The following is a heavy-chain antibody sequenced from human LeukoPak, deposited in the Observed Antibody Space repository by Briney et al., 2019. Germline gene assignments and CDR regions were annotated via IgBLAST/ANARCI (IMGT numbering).Heavy chain of an antibody. Sequence: GGSLRLSCAASGFTFSSYWMSWVRQAPGKGLEWVANIKHDASEKYFMESLKGRFTISRDNAKNSLYLQMNSLRAEDTAVYYCTRHGGRKAIGPYYYYYYMDVWGKGTTVTISS. CDR2: IKHDASEK. J-gene: IGHJ6*03. V-gene: IGHV3-7*03. D-gene: IGHD2-15*01. CDR1: GFTFSSYW. CDR3: TRHGGRKAIGPYYYYYYMDV.